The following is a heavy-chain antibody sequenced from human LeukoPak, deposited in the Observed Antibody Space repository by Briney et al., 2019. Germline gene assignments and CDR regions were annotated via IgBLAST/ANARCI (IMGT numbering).Heavy chain of an antibody. CDR3: ARTHSSPNTAVVSYYYYYGMDV. CDR2: IYYSGST. V-gene: IGHV4-59*01. CDR1: GGSISSYY. D-gene: IGHD5-18*01. Sequence: PSETLSLTCTVSGGSISSYYWSWIRQPPGKGLEWIGYIYYSGSTNYNPSLKSRVTISVDTSKNQFSLKLSSVTAADTAVYYCARTHSSPNTAVVSYYYYYGMDVWGQGTTVTVSS. J-gene: IGHJ6*02.